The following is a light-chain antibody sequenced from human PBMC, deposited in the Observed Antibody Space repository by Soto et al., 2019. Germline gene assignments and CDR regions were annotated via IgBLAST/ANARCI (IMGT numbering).Light chain of an antibody. CDR3: QQDYTRFT. Sequence: PGARVTLSCRASQSVSSCYLAWYQQKPGQAPRLLIYGASTSATSIPPRFSGSGSGTDFTLTISSLQPEDFAVYYCQQDYTRFTFGPGTKVDIK. V-gene: IGKV3D-7*01. CDR2: GAS. J-gene: IGKJ3*01. CDR1: QSVSSCY.